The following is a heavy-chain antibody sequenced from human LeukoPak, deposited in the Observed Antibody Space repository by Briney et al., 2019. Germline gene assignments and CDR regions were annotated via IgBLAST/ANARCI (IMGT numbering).Heavy chain of an antibody. CDR3: ARVHNYYGSGSYDRDWFDP. CDR2: IYHSGST. D-gene: IGHD3-10*01. V-gene: IGHV4-38-2*02. CDR1: GYSISSGYY. J-gene: IGHJ5*02. Sequence: PSETLSLTCTVSGYSISSGYYWGWIRQPPGKGLEWIGSIYHSGSTYYNPSLKSRVTISVDTSKNQFSLKLSSVTAADTAVYYCARVHNYYGSGSYDRDWFDPWGQGTLVTVSS.